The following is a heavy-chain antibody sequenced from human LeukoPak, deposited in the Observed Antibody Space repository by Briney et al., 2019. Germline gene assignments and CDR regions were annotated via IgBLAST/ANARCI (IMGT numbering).Heavy chain of an antibody. Sequence: GGSLRLSCAASGFTFKNYGMHCVRQAPGKGLGWVAYIRHDGENENYADSVKGRFIISRDDSKNILFLEMSSLKPEDRAVYYSGKDVTEYSFLEDAFDIWGQGTRVTVSS. V-gene: IGHV3-30*02. CDR3: GKDVTEYSFLEDAFDI. CDR1: GFTFKNYG. D-gene: IGHD2/OR15-2a*01. CDR2: IRHDGENE. J-gene: IGHJ3*02.